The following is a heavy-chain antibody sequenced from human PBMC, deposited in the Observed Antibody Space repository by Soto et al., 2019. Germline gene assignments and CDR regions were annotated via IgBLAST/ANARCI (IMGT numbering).Heavy chain of an antibody. CDR3: ARHRRDYYGSERIEDYYYGMDV. D-gene: IGHD3-10*01. CDR2: IYPGDSDT. V-gene: IGHV5-51*01. CDR1: GYSFTSYW. Sequence: KAGESLKISCKGSGYSFTSYWIGWVRPMPGKGLEWMGIIYPGDSDTRYSPSFQGQVTISADKSISTAYLQWSSLKASATAMYYCARHRRDYYGSERIEDYYYGMDVWGQGTTVTVSS. J-gene: IGHJ6*02.